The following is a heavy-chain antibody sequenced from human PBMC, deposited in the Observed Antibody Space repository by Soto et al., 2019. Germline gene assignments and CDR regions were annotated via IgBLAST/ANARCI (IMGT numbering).Heavy chain of an antibody. CDR2: IYPGDSDT. V-gene: IGHV5-51*01. CDR3: ARYSGSYWHYLDF. CDR1: GYRFASHW. Sequence: GESMKVSSKGAGYRFASHWVAWVRQMPEKGLEWIGTIYPGDSDTKYSSAFRGHVTISADTSVSTAYLQWRSLEATDSAIYYCARYSGSYWHYLDFWGQGTLVTVSS. J-gene: IGHJ4*02. D-gene: IGHD1-26*01.